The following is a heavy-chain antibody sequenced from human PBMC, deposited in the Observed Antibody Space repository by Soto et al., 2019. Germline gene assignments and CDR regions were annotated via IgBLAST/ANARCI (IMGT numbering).Heavy chain of an antibody. CDR2: ISGSGGRT. V-gene: IGHV3-23*01. D-gene: IGHD3-16*01. Sequence: GGSLRLSCVASGFPFSSYAMSWVRQTPGKGLEWGSGISGSGGRTYYADSVKGRFTISRDNSNNTLSLQMHILRVEDTAVYFCAKGGYYSLFDIWGQGTVVTVSS. CDR1: GFPFSSYA. CDR3: AKGGYYSLFDI. J-gene: IGHJ3*02.